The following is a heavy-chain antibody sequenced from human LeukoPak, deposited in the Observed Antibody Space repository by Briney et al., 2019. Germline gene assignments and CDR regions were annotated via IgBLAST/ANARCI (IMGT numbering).Heavy chain of an antibody. J-gene: IGHJ4*02. Sequence: GGSLRLSCAASGSTFSSYSMNWVRQAPGKGLEWVSSISSSSTYINYADSVKGRFTISRDNAKKSLYLQMNSLRAEDTAVYYCARDMGTGYDFPFDYWGQGTLVTVSS. D-gene: IGHD5-12*01. CDR3: ARDMGTGYDFPFDY. CDR1: GSTFSSYS. V-gene: IGHV3-21*01. CDR2: ISSSSTYI.